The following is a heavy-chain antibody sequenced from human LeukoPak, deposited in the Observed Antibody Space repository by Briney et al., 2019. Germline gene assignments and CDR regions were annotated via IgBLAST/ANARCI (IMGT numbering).Heavy chain of an antibody. CDR3: AKDRIAVAGKYFDY. J-gene: IGHJ4*02. D-gene: IGHD6-19*01. CDR1: GFTFSSFA. CDR2: IGGSGVST. Sequence: GGSLRLSCAASGFTFSSFAMSWVRQAPGKGLGWVSGIGGSGVSTYYADSVKGRFTISRDNSKNTLYLQMNSLRAEDTAVYYCAKDRIAVAGKYFDYWGQGTLVTVSS. V-gene: IGHV3-23*01.